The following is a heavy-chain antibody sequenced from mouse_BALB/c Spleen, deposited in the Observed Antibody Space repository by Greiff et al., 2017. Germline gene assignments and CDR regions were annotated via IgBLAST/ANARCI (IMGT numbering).Heavy chain of an antibody. CDR1: GFSLTSYG. CDR2: IWAGGST. Sequence: VQGVESGPGLVAPSQSLSITCTVSGFSLTSYGVHWVRQPPGKGLEWLGVIWAGGSTNYNSALMSRLSISKDNSKSQVFLKMNSLQTDDTAMYYCARDHGYYAMDYWGQGTSVTVSS. J-gene: IGHJ4*01. D-gene: IGHD1-2*01. CDR3: ARDHGYYAMDY. V-gene: IGHV2-9*02.